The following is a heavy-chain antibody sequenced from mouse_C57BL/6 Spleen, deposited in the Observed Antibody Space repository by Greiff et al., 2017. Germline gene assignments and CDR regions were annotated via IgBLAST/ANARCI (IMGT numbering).Heavy chain of an antibody. CDR2: IYYSGTI. V-gene: IGHV3-5*01. D-gene: IGHD3-2*02. CDR3: ARDISAYFDY. J-gene: IGHJ2*01. Sequence: DVKLQESGPGLVKPSQTVFLTCTVTGISITTGNYRWSWNRQFPGNKLEWIGYIYYSGTITYNPSLTSRTTITRDTPKNQFFLEMNSLTAEDTATYYGARDISAYFDYWGQGTTLTVSS. CDR1: GISITTGNYR.